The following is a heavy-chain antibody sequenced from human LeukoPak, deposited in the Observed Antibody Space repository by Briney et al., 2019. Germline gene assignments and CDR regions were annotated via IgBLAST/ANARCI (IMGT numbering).Heavy chain of an antibody. CDR3: ARSSSWYLRAINNWFDP. V-gene: IGHV4-34*01. J-gene: IGHJ5*02. CDR2: INHSGST. D-gene: IGHD6-13*01. Sequence: SETLSLTCAVYGGSFSGYYWSWIRQPPGKGLEWIGEINHSGSTNYNPSLKSRVTISVDTSKNQFSLKLSSVTAADTAVYYCARSSSWYLRAINNWFDPWGQGTLVTVSS. CDR1: GGSFSGYY.